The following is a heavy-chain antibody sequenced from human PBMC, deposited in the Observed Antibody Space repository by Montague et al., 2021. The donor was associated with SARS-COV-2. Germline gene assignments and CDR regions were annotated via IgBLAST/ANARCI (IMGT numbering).Heavy chain of an antibody. CDR2: MYYSGGT. CDR3: ARDSYSGDYNFDY. V-gene: IGHV4-39*07. J-gene: IGHJ4*02. CDR1: GGSVYSTNYY. Sequence: SETLSLTCTVSGGSVYSTNYYWGWVRQPPGKGLEWVGSMYYSGGTYQNPSLQYRFSMSVDTSKNQFSLRLASVTAADTAVYYCARDSYSGDYNFDYWGQGILVTASA. D-gene: IGHD4-17*01.